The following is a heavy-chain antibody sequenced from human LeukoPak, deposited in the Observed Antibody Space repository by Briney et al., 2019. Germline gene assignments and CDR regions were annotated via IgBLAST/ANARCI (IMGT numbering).Heavy chain of an antibody. Sequence: PGRSLILSCLGSGFTFGHYAMTGARQAPGKGVDWVGFIRTKPNGVTAEYAASEKGRFTISRDDSKSIAYLQMNSLKSEDTGVYYCTRAHYSSGWIDYWGQGALVTVSS. D-gene: IGHD6-19*01. CDR3: TRAHYSSGWIDY. CDR2: IRTKPNGVTA. V-gene: IGHV3-49*04. CDR1: GFTFGHYA. J-gene: IGHJ4*02.